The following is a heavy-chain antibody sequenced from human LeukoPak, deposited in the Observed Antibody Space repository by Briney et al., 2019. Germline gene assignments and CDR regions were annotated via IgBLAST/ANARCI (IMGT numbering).Heavy chain of an antibody. CDR2: ISSSSSYI. CDR3: ARRAGDYSHPYDY. D-gene: IGHD3-22*01. J-gene: IGHJ4*02. V-gene: IGHV3-21*04. CDR1: GFTFSNYS. Sequence: PGGSLRLSCAASGFTFSNYSMNWVRQAPGKGLEWVSCISSSSSYIYYADSVKGRFTISRDNSKNTVHLQMNSLRAEDTAMYYCARRAGDYSHPYDYWGQGTLVTVSS.